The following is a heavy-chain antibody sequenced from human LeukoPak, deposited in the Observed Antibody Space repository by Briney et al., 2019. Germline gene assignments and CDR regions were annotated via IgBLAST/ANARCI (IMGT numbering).Heavy chain of an antibody. D-gene: IGHD6-6*01. Sequence: ASVKVSCKASGYTFSSYYMHWVRQAPGQGLEWMGIINPSGGSTSYAHKFQGRVTMTRDTSTSTVYMELSNLRPEDTAVYYCARDGTLAARNYYYYYYMDVWGKGTTVTVSS. CDR3: ARDGTLAARNYYYYYYMDV. CDR1: GYTFSSYY. V-gene: IGHV1-46*01. CDR2: INPSGGST. J-gene: IGHJ6*03.